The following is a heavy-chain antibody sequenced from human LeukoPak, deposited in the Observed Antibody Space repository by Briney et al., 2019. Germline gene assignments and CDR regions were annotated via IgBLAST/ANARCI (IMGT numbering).Heavy chain of an antibody. CDR1: GGSISSSSYY. D-gene: IGHD6-19*01. Sequence: PSETLSLTCTVSGGSISSSSYYWGWIRQPPGKGLEWIGSIYYSGSTYYNPSLKSRVTISVDTSKNQFSLKLSSVTAADTAVYYCARDDKYSSGPPWDYYYYYMDVWGKGTTVTVSS. CDR2: IYYSGST. J-gene: IGHJ6*03. V-gene: IGHV4-39*07. CDR3: ARDDKYSSGPPWDYYYYYMDV.